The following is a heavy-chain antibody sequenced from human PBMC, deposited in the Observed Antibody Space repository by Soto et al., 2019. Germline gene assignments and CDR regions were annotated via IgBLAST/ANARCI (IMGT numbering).Heavy chain of an antibody. Sequence: QVQLQESGQGLVKPSQTLSLTCTVSGGSISSGGYYWSWIRQHPGKGLEWIGYIYYSGRTYYNPSLKSRVTISVDTSKNQFSLKLSSVTAADTAVYYCARDLVVGAYFDYWGQGTLFTVSS. CDR2: IYYSGRT. CDR3: ARDLVVGAYFDY. CDR1: GGSISSGGYY. V-gene: IGHV4-31*03. D-gene: IGHD1-26*01. J-gene: IGHJ4*02.